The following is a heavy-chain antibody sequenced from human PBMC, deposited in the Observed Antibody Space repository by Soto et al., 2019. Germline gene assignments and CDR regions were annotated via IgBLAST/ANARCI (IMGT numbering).Heavy chain of an antibody. Sequence: ASVKVSCKASGYTFTSYGISWVRQAPGQGLEWMGWISAYNGNTNYAQKLQGRVTMTTDTSTSTAYMELRSLRSDDTAVYYCARVVSAYYGDYPYYFDYWGQGTLVTVSS. CDR2: ISAYNGNT. CDR3: ARVVSAYYGDYPYYFDY. CDR1: GYTFTSYG. J-gene: IGHJ4*02. V-gene: IGHV1-18*01. D-gene: IGHD4-17*01.